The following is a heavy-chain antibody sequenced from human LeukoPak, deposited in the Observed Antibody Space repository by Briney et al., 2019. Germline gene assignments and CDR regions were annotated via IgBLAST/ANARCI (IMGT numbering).Heavy chain of an antibody. V-gene: IGHV3-74*01. J-gene: IGHJ4*02. Sequence: GGSLRLSCAASGFTFSSYAMSWVRQAPGKGLVWVSRTNRDDSDTSYAESVKGRFTISRDNAKNTLYLQMNSLRAEDTAVYYCAKDLWGDRDGFFDSWGQGSLVTVSS. CDR1: GFTFSSYA. CDR3: AKDLWGDRDGFFDS. D-gene: IGHD2-21*01. CDR2: TNRDDSDT.